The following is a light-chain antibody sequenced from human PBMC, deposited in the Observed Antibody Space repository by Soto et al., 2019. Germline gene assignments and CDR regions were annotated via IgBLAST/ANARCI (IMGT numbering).Light chain of an antibody. CDR3: QQVNSYPRT. V-gene: IGKV1-9*01. Sequence: DIQLTQSPPFLSASVGDRVTITCRASQGISSYLAWYQQKPGKAPKLLIYSTSILQPGVPSRFSGSGSGTDFTLTISSLQTDDFATYYCQQVNSYPRTFGQGTKVEIK. J-gene: IGKJ1*01. CDR1: QGISSY. CDR2: STS.